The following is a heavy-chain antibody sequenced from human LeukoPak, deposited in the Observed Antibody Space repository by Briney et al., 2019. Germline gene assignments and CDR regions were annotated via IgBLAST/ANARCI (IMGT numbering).Heavy chain of an antibody. Sequence: PGGSLRLSCAASGFTFSSYAMNWVRQAPGKGLEWVSAISGSGGSTYYADSVKGRFTISRDNSKNTLYLQMNSLRAEDTAVYYCAKIISSGWYNSFDYWGQGTLVTVSS. D-gene: IGHD6-19*01. J-gene: IGHJ4*02. CDR3: AKIISSGWYNSFDY. V-gene: IGHV3-23*01. CDR1: GFTFSSYA. CDR2: ISGSGGST.